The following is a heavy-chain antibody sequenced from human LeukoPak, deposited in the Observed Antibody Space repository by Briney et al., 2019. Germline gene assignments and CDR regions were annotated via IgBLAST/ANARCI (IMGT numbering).Heavy chain of an antibody. CDR2: DTSSTTST. J-gene: IGHJ6*03. CDR1: EFSISHYA. CDR3: SKAPLETCTGAVCYYLDV. D-gene: IGHD2-8*02. Sequence: GGSLRLSCTAYEFSISHYAMSWVRQAPGKGLEWVSADTSSTTSTYYANSVRGRFTISRDNSMNTLYLQMNSLRADDTAVYYCSKAPLETCTGAVCYYLDVWGKGTTVIVSS. V-gene: IGHV3-23*01.